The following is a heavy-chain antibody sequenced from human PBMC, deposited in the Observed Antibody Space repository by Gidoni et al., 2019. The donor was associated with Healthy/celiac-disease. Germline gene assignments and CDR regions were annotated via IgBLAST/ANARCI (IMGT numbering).Heavy chain of an antibody. CDR3: ARGRFSGYYYCYGMDV. D-gene: IGHD3-3*01. Sequence: QAQLVQPGAAAKKPGASVKVSCKASGSTFTGYYMHWVRQAPGQGLEWMGWINPNSGGTNYAQKFQGRVTMTRDTSISTAYMELSRLRSDDTAVYYCARGRFSGYYYCYGMDVWGQGTTVTVSS. CDR1: GSTFTGYY. CDR2: INPNSGGT. J-gene: IGHJ6*02. V-gene: IGHV1-2*02.